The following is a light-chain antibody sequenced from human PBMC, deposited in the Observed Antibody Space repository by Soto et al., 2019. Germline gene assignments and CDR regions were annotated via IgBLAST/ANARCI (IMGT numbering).Light chain of an antibody. CDR1: SSDVGGYNY. CDR3: SSYVGSNIVI. Sequence: QSVLTQPPSASGSPGQSVTISCTGTSSDVGGYNYVSWYQQHPGKAPKLMIYEVSKRPSGVPDLFSGSKSGDTASLTVSGLQAEYEADYYCSSYVGSNIVIFGGGTKVTVL. V-gene: IGLV2-8*01. J-gene: IGLJ2*01. CDR2: EVS.